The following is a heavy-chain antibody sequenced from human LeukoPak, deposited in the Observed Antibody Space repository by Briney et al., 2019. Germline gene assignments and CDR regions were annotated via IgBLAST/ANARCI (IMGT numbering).Heavy chain of an antibody. CDR1: GFTFRIYE. Sequence: GGSLRLSCAASGFTFRIYELHWVRQAPGKGLEWVSYITSSGDGVYYAHSVRGRFTISRDNAKNSLYLEMNSLGAEDTAVYYCARDRGSRSNSPYYFDYWGQGALVTVSS. CDR2: ITSSGDGV. J-gene: IGHJ4*02. CDR3: ARDRGSRSNSPYYFDY. V-gene: IGHV3-48*03. D-gene: IGHD4-11*01.